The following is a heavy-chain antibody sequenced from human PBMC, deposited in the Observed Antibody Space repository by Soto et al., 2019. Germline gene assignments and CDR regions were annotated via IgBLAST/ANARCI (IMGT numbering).Heavy chain of an antibody. CDR2: INPSGGST. J-gene: IGHJ4*02. Sequence: GASVKVSCKASGYTFTSYYMHLVRQAPGQRLEWMGIINPSGGSTSYAQKFQGRVTMTRDTSTSTVYMELSSLRSEDTAVYYCARDQEVLRYFDWLLLLDEWGQGTLVTVSS. CDR1: GYTFTSYY. V-gene: IGHV1-46*03. CDR3: ARDQEVLRYFDWLLLLDE. D-gene: IGHD3-9*01.